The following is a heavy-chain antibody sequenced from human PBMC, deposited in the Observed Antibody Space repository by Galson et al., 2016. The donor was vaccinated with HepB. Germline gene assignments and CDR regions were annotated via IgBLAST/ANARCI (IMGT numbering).Heavy chain of an antibody. CDR1: EFTFSSYW. J-gene: IGHJ4*02. Sequence: SLRLSCAASEFTFSSYWMPWVRQAPGKGLEWIANIKGDGSKIQYVDSVRGRFTISRDNVKNLLYLQMNSLRAEDTAIYYCAKDRRQWLDSDIDYWGQGTLVTVSS. CDR3: AKDRRQWLDSDIDY. V-gene: IGHV3-7*03. CDR2: IKGDGSKI. D-gene: IGHD6-19*01.